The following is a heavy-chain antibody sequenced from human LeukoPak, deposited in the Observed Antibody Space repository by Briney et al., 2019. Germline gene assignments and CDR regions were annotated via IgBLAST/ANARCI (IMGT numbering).Heavy chain of an antibody. D-gene: IGHD3-22*01. CDR1: GGTFSSYA. V-gene: IGHV1-69*13. J-gene: IGHJ4*02. CDR2: IIPIFGTA. Sequence: ASVKVSCKASGGTFSSYAISWVRQAPGQGLERMGGIIPIFGTANYAQKFQGRVTITADESTSTAYMELSSLRSEDTAVYYCASTYYYDSSGFLFDYWGQGTLVTISS. CDR3: ASTYYYDSSGFLFDY.